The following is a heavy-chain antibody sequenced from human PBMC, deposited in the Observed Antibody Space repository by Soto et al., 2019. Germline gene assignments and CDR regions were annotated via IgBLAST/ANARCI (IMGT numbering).Heavy chain of an antibody. V-gene: IGHV4-59*01. CDR3: ARVHDFWSGSNWFAP. D-gene: IGHD3-3*01. CDR1: GGPISYNY. Sequence: ETLSLTCTVSGGPISYNYWSWIRQPPGKGLEWIGDIYYSGSTNYNPSLKSRVIMSADTSKNQFLLKMTSVTAADMAIYYCARVHDFWSGSNWFAPWGQGTLVTASS. CDR2: IYYSGST. J-gene: IGHJ5*02.